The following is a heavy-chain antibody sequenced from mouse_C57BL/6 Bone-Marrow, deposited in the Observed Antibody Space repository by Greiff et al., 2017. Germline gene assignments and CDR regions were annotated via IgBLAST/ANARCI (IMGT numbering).Heavy chain of an antibody. V-gene: IGHV1-81*01. J-gene: IGHJ4*01. CDR2: IYPRSGNT. D-gene: IGHD2-5*01. Sequence: VQLQQSGAELARPGASVKLSCKASGYTFTSYGISWVKQRTGQGLEWIGAIYPRSGNTYYNEKFKGKATLTADKSSSTAYMELRSLTSEDSAVYFCARLGLPNYSNFYYAMDYWGQGTSVTVSS. CDR1: GYTFTSYG. CDR3: ARLGLPNYSNFYYAMDY.